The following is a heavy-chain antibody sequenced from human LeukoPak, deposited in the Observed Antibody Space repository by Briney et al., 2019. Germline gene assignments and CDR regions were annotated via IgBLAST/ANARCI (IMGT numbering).Heavy chain of an antibody. D-gene: IGHD1-26*01. CDR2: ISYDGSNK. CDR1: GFTLSSYA. J-gene: IGHJ4*02. Sequence: GGSLRLSCAASGFTLSSYAMHWVRQAPGKGLEWVAVISYDGSNKYYADSVKGRFTISRDNSKNTLYLQMNSLRAEDTAVYYCARDSEFSGSYYFDYWGQGTLVTVSS. V-gene: IGHV3-30-3*01. CDR3: ARDSEFSGSYYFDY.